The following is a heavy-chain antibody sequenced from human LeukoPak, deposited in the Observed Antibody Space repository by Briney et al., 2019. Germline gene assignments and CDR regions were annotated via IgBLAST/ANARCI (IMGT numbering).Heavy chain of an antibody. Sequence: SETLSLTCTVSGGPISSYYWSWIRQPPGKGLEWIGYIYYSGSTNYNPSLKSRVTISVDTSKNQFSLKLSSVTAADTAVYYCARSPSGGNSDYWGQGTLVTVSS. CDR3: ARSPSGGNSDY. V-gene: IGHV4-59*08. CDR2: IYYSGST. J-gene: IGHJ4*02. D-gene: IGHD4-23*01. CDR1: GGPISSYY.